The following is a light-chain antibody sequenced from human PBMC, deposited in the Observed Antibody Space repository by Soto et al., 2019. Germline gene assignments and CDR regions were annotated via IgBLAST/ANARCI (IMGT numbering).Light chain of an antibody. J-gene: IGKJ5*01. V-gene: IGKV3-15*01. Sequence: EIVMTQSPATLSVSPGERATLSCRASQSVSSNLSWYQQKPGQAPRLLIYGASTRATGIPARLSGSGCGTAFTLTISSRQSEDFAVYYCQQYNSWPPLTFGQGTRLEIK. CDR2: GAS. CDR1: QSVSSN. CDR3: QQYNSWPPLT.